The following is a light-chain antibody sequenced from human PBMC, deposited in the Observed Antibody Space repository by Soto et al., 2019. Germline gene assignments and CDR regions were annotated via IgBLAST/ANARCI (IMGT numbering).Light chain of an antibody. CDR3: VLYMGSGISV. CDR2: STN. V-gene: IGLV8-61*01. CDR1: SGSVSINYY. J-gene: IGLJ3*02. Sequence: QAVVTQEPSFSVSPGGTVTLTCGLTSGSVSINYYPSWYQQTPGQAPRTLIYSTNIRSSGVPDRFSGSILGNKAALTITGAQAYDESDYYCVLYMGSGISVFGGGTKVTVL.